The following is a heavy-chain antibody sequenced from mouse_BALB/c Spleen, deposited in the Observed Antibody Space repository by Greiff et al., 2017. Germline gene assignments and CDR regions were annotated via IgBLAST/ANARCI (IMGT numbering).Heavy chain of an antibody. J-gene: IGHJ4*01. CDR1: GYSFTSYY. CDR3: ARWGGNYSYYAMDY. Sequence: VQLQQSGPELVKPGASVKISCKASGYSFTSYYIHWVKQRPGQGLEWIGWIFPGSGNTKYNEKFKGKATLTADTSSSTAYMQLSSLTSEDSAVYFCARWGGNYSYYAMDYWGQGTSVTVSS. D-gene: IGHD2-1*01. V-gene: IGHV1-66*01. CDR2: IFPGSGNT.